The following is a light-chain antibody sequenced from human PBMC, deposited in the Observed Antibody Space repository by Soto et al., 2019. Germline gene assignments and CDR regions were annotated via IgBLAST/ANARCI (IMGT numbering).Light chain of an antibody. CDR3: QQYNRWLWT. CDR1: QSVSSK. Sequence: EIVMTQSPATLSVSPGEGATLSCRASQSVSSKLAWYQQKPGQAPRLLIYGASTRATGIPARFSGSGSGTEFTLIISSLQSEDSAVYYCQQYNRWLWTFGQGTTVYIK. J-gene: IGKJ1*01. CDR2: GAS. V-gene: IGKV3-15*01.